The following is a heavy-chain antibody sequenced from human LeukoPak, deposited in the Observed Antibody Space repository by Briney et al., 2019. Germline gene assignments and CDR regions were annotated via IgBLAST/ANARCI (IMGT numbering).Heavy chain of an antibody. CDR3: ARVMRYYDSSGYYPRAYYYYMDV. V-gene: IGHV4-59*01. J-gene: IGHJ6*03. CDR1: GGSISSYY. D-gene: IGHD3-22*01. Sequence: PSETLSLTCTVSGGSISSYYWSWIRQPPGKGLEWIGYIYYSGSTNYNPSLKSRVTISVDTSKNQFSLKLSSVTAADTAVYYCARVMRYYDSSGYYPRAYYYYMDVWGKGTTVTISS. CDR2: IYYSGST.